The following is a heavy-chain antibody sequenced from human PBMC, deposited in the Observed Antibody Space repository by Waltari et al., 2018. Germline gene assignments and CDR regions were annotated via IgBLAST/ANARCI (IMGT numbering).Heavy chain of an antibody. CDR3: ASLAVTSSYWYFDL. Sequence: QVQLVQSGAEVKKPGASVKVSCKASGYTFTSYAMHWLRQPPGQRLEWRGWNNAGVGNTKSSQEFQGRVTITADKSTSTAYMELSSLRSEDTAVYYCASLAVTSSYWYFDLWGRGTLVTVSS. J-gene: IGHJ2*01. CDR1: GYTFTSYA. V-gene: IGHV1-3*01. CDR2: NNAGVGNT. D-gene: IGHD4-17*01.